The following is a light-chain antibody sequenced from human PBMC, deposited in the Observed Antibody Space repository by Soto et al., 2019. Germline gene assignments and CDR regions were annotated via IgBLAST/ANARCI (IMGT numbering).Light chain of an antibody. V-gene: IGKV3-11*01. Sequence: EIVLTQSPATLSLSPGERATLSCRASQGVSKYLAWYQQQPGQAPRLLMHDASNRATGIPARFSGSGSGTGCTITISSREPEDCGVQYCQYRSKWRLITFGGGTKVEIK. CDR2: DAS. CDR3: QYRSKWRLIT. J-gene: IGKJ4*01. CDR1: QGVSKY.